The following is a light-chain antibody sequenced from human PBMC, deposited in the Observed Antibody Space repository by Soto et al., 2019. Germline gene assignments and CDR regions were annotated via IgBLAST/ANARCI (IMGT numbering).Light chain of an antibody. CDR2: DGT. V-gene: IGKV1-5*01. CDR1: QSIGSW. Sequence: DIQMTQSPSTLSASVGDRVTITCWASQSIGSWLAWHQQKPGKAPKLLIYDGTYLESGVPSRFSGSGSGTEFTLTISSLQPDDFATYYCQHYNSYSEAFGQGTKVDI. J-gene: IGKJ1*01. CDR3: QHYNSYSEA.